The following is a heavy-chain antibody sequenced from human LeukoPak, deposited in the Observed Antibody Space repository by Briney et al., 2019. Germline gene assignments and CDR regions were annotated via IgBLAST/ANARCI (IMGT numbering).Heavy chain of an antibody. CDR3: AKDRSYGDYGEPDYYFGMDV. V-gene: IGHV3-48*01. CDR2: ISSSSSTI. Sequence: GGSLRLSCAASGFTFSSYSMNWVRQAPGKGLEWVSYISSSSSTIYYADSVKGRFTISRDNAKNSLYLQMNSLRPEDTAVYYCAKDRSYGDYGEPDYYFGMDVWGQGTTVTVSS. J-gene: IGHJ6*02. CDR1: GFTFSSYS. D-gene: IGHD4-17*01.